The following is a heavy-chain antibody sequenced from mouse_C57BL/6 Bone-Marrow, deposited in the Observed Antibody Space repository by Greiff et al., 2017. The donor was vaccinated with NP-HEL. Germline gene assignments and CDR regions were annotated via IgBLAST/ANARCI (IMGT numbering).Heavy chain of an antibody. J-gene: IGHJ4*01. CDR3: ARDLGAMDY. D-gene: IGHD3-3*01. CDR2: ISDGGSYT. V-gene: IGHV5-4*01. Sequence: VQLQQSGGGLVKPGGSLKLSCAASGFTFSSYAMSWVRQTPEKRLEWVATISDGGSYTYYPDNVKGRFTISRDNAKNNLYLQMSHLKSEDTAMYYCARDLGAMDYWGQGTSVTVSS. CDR1: GFTFSSYA.